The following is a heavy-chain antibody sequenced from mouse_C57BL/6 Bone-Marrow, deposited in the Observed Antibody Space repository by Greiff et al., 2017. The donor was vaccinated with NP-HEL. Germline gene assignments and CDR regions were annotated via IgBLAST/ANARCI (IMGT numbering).Heavy chain of an antibody. CDR1: GYAFSSYW. J-gene: IGHJ2*01. Sequence: QVHVKQSGAELVKPGASVKISCKASGYAFSSYWMNWVKQRPGKGLEWIGQIYPGDGDTNYNGKFKGKATLTADKSSSTAYMQLSSLTSEDSAVSFCARYGNCYFDYWGQGTTLTVSS. CDR3: ARYGNCYFDY. V-gene: IGHV1-80*01. D-gene: IGHD2-1*01. CDR2: IYPGDGDT.